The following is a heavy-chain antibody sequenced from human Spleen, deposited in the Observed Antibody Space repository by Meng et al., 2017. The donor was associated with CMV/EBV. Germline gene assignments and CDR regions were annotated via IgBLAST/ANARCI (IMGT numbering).Heavy chain of an antibody. J-gene: IGHJ4*02. CDR3: ARGLYNWDDLTFDY. Sequence: GSLRLSCTVSGGSISSYFWTWIRQPPGKGLEWIGYIYYSGSTNYNPSLESRVTISADPSTNQFSLHLSPVTATDTAVYYCARGLYNWDDLTFDYWGQGMLVTVSS. CDR2: IYYSGST. V-gene: IGHV4-59*01. D-gene: IGHD1-20*01. CDR1: GGSISSYF.